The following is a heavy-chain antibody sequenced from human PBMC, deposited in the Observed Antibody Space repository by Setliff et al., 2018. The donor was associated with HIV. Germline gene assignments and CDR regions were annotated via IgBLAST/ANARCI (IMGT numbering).Heavy chain of an antibody. CDR1: GGSISSGGYS. Sequence: SETLSLTCDVSGGSISSGGYSWSWIRQPPGKGLEWIGYIYHRGSTYYHPSLKSRVTISVDAAKNQFSLKLSSVTTADTAVYYCARATATWLVDNWGQGTLGTVPQ. J-gene: IGHJ4*02. V-gene: IGHV4-30-2*02. D-gene: IGHD2-15*01. CDR3: ARATATWLVDN. CDR2: IYHRGST.